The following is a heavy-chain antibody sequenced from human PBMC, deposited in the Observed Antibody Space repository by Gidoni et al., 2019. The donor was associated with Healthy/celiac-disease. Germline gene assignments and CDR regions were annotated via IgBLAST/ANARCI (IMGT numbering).Heavy chain of an antibody. V-gene: IGHV1-69*02. J-gene: IGHJ4*02. Sequence: QVQLVQSGAEVKTPGSSVKVSCKDSGGTFSSDTISWVRQAPGQGLEWMGRIIPILGIANYAQKFQGRVTITADKSTSTAYMELSSLRSEDTAVYYCARGDGDSNYWGQGTLVTVSS. CDR3: ARGDGDSNY. D-gene: IGHD7-27*01. CDR2: IIPILGIA. CDR1: GGTFSSDT.